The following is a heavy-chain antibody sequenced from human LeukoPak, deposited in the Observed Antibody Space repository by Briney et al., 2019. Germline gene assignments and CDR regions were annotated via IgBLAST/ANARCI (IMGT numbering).Heavy chain of an antibody. CDR1: GYTFTGYY. D-gene: IGHD7-27*01. J-gene: IGHJ4*02. Sequence: ASVKVSCKASGYTFTGYYMHWVRQAPGQGLEWMGWINPNTGGTNYAQKFQGRVTMTRDTSINTAYMDLSRLTSDDTALYYCARDHNSENWGSLGGWGQGTLVTVSS. V-gene: IGHV1-2*02. CDR2: INPNTGGT. CDR3: ARDHNSENWGSLGG.